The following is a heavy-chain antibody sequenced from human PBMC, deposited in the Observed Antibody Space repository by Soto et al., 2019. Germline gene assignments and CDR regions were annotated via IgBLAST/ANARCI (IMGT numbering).Heavy chain of an antibody. CDR2: ISSNGGST. D-gene: IGHD3-10*01. Sequence: PGGSLRLSCAASGFTFSSYAMHWVRQAPGKGLEYVSAISSNGGSTYYANSVKGRFTISRDNSKNTLYLQMGSLRAEDMAVYYCARARWLGASHAFDIWGQAPMLTV. CDR1: GFTFSSYA. J-gene: IGHJ3*02. CDR3: ARARWLGASHAFDI. V-gene: IGHV3-64*01.